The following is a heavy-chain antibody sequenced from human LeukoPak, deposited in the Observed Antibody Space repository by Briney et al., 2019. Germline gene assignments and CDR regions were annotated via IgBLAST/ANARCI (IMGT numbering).Heavy chain of an antibody. V-gene: IGHV5-51*01. D-gene: IGHD3-10*01. CDR1: GYSFTSYW. CDR2: IYPGDSDT. J-gene: IGHJ4*02. Sequence: GESLKISCKGSGYSFTSYWIGWVRQMPGKGLEWMGIIYPGDSDTRYSPSLQGQVTISADKSISTAYLQWSSLKASDTAMYYCARQRTPYGSGSQQPDYWGQGTLVTVSS. CDR3: ARQRTPYGSGSQQPDY.